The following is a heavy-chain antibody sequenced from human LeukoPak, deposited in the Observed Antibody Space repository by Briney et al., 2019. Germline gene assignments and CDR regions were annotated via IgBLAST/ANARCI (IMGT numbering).Heavy chain of an antibody. V-gene: IGHV3-7*01. Sequence: AGGSLRLSCAASGFTFSSYWMSWVRQAPGKGLEWVANIKQDGTEKYYVDSVKGRFTISRDNAKNSLYLQMNSLRAEDTAVYYCARLSYGDYSPGYFQHWGQGTLVTVSS. CDR3: ARLSYGDYSPGYFQH. D-gene: IGHD4-17*01. J-gene: IGHJ1*01. CDR1: GFTFSSYW. CDR2: IKQDGTEK.